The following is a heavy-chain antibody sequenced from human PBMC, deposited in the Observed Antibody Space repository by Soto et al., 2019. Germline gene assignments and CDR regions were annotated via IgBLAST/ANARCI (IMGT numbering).Heavy chain of an antibody. J-gene: IGHJ6*02. V-gene: IGHV3-30-3*01. D-gene: IGHD4-4*01. CDR2: ISYDGTNK. CDR3: AREGHYSNYNYYYAMDV. Sequence: QVQLVESGGGVVQPGRSLRLSCAASAFTFSSYAMHWVRQAPGKGLEWVAVISYDGTNKYYADSVKGRFTISRDNSKNTLYLQMNSLRAEDTAVYYCAREGHYSNYNYYYAMDVWGQGTTFTVSS. CDR1: AFTFSSYA.